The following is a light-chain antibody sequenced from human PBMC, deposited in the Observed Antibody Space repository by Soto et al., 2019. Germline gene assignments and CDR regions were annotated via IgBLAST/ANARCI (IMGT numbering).Light chain of an antibody. CDR1: QSVSRN. Sequence: IMMTQSPATLSVSPGERATLSCRASQSVSRNLAWYQQKPGQAPRLLIYDASNRATGIPARFSGSGSGTDFTLTISSLEPEDFAVYYCQQRSNWTFGQGTKVDIK. V-gene: IGKV3-11*01. CDR2: DAS. J-gene: IGKJ1*01. CDR3: QQRSNWT.